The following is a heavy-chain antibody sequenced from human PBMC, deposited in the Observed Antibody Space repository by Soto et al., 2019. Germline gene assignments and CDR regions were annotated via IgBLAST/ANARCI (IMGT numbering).Heavy chain of an antibody. CDR2: INQSGST. J-gene: IGHJ4*02. CDR3: ARGVVSWGSFDY. Sequence: SETLSLTCAVYGGSFSGYYWSWIRQPPGKGLEWIGEINQSGSTNYNHSLKRRVTISVDTSKNQFTLKLRSVTAADTAVYYCARGVVSWGSFDYWGQGTLVTVSS. CDR1: GGSFSGYY. V-gene: IGHV4-34*01. D-gene: IGHD7-27*01.